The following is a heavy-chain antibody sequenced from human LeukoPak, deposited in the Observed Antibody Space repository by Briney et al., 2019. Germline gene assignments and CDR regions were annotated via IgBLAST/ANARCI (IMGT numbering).Heavy chain of an antibody. D-gene: IGHD6-13*01. CDR1: GFIFSSYS. CDR2: ITGSGGNT. Sequence: GGSLRLSCAASGFIFSSYSMSWVRQAPGKGLEWVSVITGSGGNTYYADSVKGRFTISKDNSKNTVYLQMSSLRVDDTAVYYCAKAASSXWPSYXYGMDXWXQGTTVTVSS. CDR3: AKAASSXWPSYXYGMDX. V-gene: IGHV3-23*01. J-gene: IGHJ6*02.